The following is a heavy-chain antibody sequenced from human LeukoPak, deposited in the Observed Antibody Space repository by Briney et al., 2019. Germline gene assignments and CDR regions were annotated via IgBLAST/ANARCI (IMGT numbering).Heavy chain of an antibody. CDR2: IKKDGGEE. J-gene: IGHJ3*01. CDR1: GFTLNSYL. Sequence: GGSLRLSCAASGFTLNSYLMSWVRQAPGRGLEWVANIKKDGGEENYLDSVKGRFTVSRDNAKNSLYLQMNSLRGEDTAVYYCARSNPNRNALDLWGQGTMVTISS. V-gene: IGHV3-7*01. D-gene: IGHD1-14*01. CDR3: ARSNPNRNALDL.